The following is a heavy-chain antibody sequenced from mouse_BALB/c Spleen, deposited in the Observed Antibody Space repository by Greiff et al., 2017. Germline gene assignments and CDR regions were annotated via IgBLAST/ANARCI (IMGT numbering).Heavy chain of an antibody. J-gene: IGHJ2*01. CDR2: ISSGGST. CDR3: ARENFDY. CDR1: GFTFSSYA. V-gene: IGHV5-6-5*01. Sequence: DVMLVESGGGLVKPGGSLKLSCAASGFTFSSYAMSWVRQTPEKRLEWVASISSGGSTYYPDSVKGRFTISRDNARNILYLQMSSLRSEDTAMYYCARENFDYWGQGTTLTVSS.